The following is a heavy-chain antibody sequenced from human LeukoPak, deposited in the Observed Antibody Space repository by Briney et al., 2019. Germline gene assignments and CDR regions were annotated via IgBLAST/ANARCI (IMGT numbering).Heavy chain of an antibody. CDR2: IRYDGSNK. CDR3: AKDVQWSSRSEYFQH. V-gene: IGHV3-30*02. Sequence: GGSLRLSCAASGFTFSSYGMHWVRQAPGKGLEWVAFIRYDGSNKYYADSVKGRFTISRDNSKNTLYLQMNSLRAEDTAVYYCAKDVQWSSRSEYFQHWGQGTLVTVSS. D-gene: IGHD1-26*01. J-gene: IGHJ1*01. CDR1: GFTFSSYG.